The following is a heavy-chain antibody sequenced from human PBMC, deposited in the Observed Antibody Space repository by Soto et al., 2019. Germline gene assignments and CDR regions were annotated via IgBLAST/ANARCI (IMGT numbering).Heavy chain of an antibody. CDR1: GGSISRYY. CDR2: IYNSGST. V-gene: IGHV4-4*08. D-gene: IGHD3-10*01. CDR3: AREGNGSGSLFYYYYGMDV. Sequence: SETLSLTCTASGGSISRYYWSWIRKPPGKGLEWIGYIYNSGSTNYNPSLKSRVTISVDTSKNQFSLKLSSVTAADTAVYYCAREGNGSGSLFYYYYGMDVWGQGTTVT. J-gene: IGHJ6*02.